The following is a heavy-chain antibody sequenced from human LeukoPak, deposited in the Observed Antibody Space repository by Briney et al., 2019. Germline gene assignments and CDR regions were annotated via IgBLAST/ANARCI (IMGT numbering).Heavy chain of an antibody. V-gene: IGHV4-38-2*02. Sequence: PSETLSLTCTVSGYSISSGYYWGWIRQPPGKGLEWIGSIYHSGSTYYNPSLKSRVTISVDTSKNQFSLKLSSVTAADTAVYYCAREWLTVTTAYYYYYMDVWGKGTTVTVSS. CDR3: AREWLTVTTAYYYYYMDV. J-gene: IGHJ6*03. CDR1: GYSISSGYY. D-gene: IGHD4-17*01. CDR2: IYHSGST.